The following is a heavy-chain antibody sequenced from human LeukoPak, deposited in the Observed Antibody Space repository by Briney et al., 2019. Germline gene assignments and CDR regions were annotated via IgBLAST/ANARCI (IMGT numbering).Heavy chain of an antibody. CDR1: GFTFSNFP. D-gene: IGHD6-25*01. Sequence: GGSLRLSCAASGFTFSNFPMIWVRQAPGKGLEWVSAIGTSGGSTYYADSVKGRFTISRDDSKNTLHLQMNSLRPEDTAVYYRAKDRGFWGQGTLVTVSS. CDR2: IGTSGGST. V-gene: IGHV3-23*01. J-gene: IGHJ4*02. CDR3: AKDRGF.